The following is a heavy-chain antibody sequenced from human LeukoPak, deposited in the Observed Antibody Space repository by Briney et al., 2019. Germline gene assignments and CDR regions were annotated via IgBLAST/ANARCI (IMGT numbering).Heavy chain of an antibody. D-gene: IGHD1-7*01. V-gene: IGHV1-69*05. CDR1: GGTFSSYA. Sequence: ASVKVSCKASGGTFSSYAISWVRQAPGQGLEWMGGIIPIFGTANYAQKFQGRVTITTDESTSTAYMELSSLRSEDTAVYYCAVELPSGAFDIXXXGTMVTVSS. CDR3: AVELPSGAFDI. J-gene: IGHJ3*02. CDR2: IIPIFGTA.